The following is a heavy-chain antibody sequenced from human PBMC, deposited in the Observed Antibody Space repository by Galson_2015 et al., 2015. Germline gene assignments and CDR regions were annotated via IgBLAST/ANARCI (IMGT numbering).Heavy chain of an antibody. Sequence: SLRLACAASGFTFSSYSMNWVRQAPGKGLEWVSYISSSSSTIYYADSVKGRFTISRDNAKNSLYLQMNSLRDEDTAVYYCARDTSLALGDAFDIWGQGTMVTVSS. D-gene: IGHD5-12*01. V-gene: IGHV3-48*02. J-gene: IGHJ3*02. CDR2: ISSSSSTI. CDR1: GFTFSSYS. CDR3: ARDTSLALGDAFDI.